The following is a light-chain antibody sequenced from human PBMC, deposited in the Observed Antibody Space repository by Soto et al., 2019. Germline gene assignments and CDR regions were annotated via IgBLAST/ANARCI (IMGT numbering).Light chain of an antibody. CDR1: SSNIGGNT. Sequence: QSVLTQPPSASGTPGQRVTISCSGSSSNIGGNTVNWYQQLPGTAPKLLIYGNDQRPSGVPDRFSGCKSGTSASLAISGLQSEDEADYYCAAWDDSLNAFVFGTGTKLTVL. V-gene: IGLV1-44*01. CDR3: AAWDDSLNAFV. J-gene: IGLJ1*01. CDR2: GND.